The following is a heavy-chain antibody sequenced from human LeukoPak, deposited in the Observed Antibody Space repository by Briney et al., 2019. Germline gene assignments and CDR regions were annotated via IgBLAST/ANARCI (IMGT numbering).Heavy chain of an antibody. J-gene: IGHJ4*02. V-gene: IGHV4-59*11. CDR3: ARDGYSGSSLFDY. CDR1: GVSISSHF. Sequence: SETLSLTGTGAGVSISSHFWSWVRQPPGKGLEWIGYIHYIWSTNYNPSLKRRVTISVDTSKNQLALMLSSVRAADTAVEYCARDGYSGSSLFDYCGQGTLATPSS. CDR2: IHYIWST. D-gene: IGHD1-26*01.